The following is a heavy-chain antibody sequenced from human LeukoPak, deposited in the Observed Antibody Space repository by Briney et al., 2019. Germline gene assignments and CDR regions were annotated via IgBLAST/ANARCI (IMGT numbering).Heavy chain of an antibody. CDR2: INPSGGST. Sequence: ASVKVSCKASGYTFTSYYMHWVRQAPGQGLEWMGIINPSGGSTSYAQKFQGRVTMTRDTSTSTVYMELSSLRSEDTAVYYCARGLEITMVWGVILYYFDYWGQGTLVTVSS. CDR1: GYTFTSYY. CDR3: ARGLEITMVWGVILYYFDY. V-gene: IGHV1-46*03. D-gene: IGHD3-10*01. J-gene: IGHJ4*02.